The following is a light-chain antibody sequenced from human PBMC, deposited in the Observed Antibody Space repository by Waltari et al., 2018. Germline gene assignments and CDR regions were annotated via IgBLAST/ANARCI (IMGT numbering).Light chain of an antibody. J-gene: IGLJ2*01. CDR3: SSYTSSIYVV. CDR1: SSDVGGYTY. V-gene: IGLV2-14*01. CDR2: EVS. Sequence: QSALTQPASVSGSPGQSITISCTGTSSDVGGYTYVSWYQQHPGKAPKLMIYEVSNRPSGVSNRFSGSKSGNTASLTISGLQAEDEADYYCSSYTSSIYVVFGGGTKLTVL.